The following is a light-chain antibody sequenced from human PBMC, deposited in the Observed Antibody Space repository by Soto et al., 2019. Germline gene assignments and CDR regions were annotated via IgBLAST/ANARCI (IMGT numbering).Light chain of an antibody. V-gene: IGKV3-20*01. CDR1: QSISSNY. CDR3: QQYDASPYT. CDR2: GAS. J-gene: IGKJ2*01. Sequence: DIVLTQSPGTLSLSPGERATLSCRASQSISSNYLAWYQQKPGQAPRLLIYGASSRATGIPDRFSGSGSGTDFTLTISRLEPEDFAVFYCQQYDASPYTVGQGTKLEIK.